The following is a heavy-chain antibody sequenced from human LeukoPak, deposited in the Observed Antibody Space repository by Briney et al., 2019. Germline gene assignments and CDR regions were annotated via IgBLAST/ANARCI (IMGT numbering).Heavy chain of an antibody. Sequence: GGSLRLSCAASGFTFSSYAMSWVRQAPGKGLEWVSAISGSGGSTYYADSVKDRFTISRDNSKNTLYLQMNSLRAEDTAVYYCAKICGGSCYHFDYWGQGTLVTVSS. CDR1: GFTFSSYA. CDR2: ISGSGGST. D-gene: IGHD2-15*01. J-gene: IGHJ4*02. CDR3: AKICGGSCYHFDY. V-gene: IGHV3-23*01.